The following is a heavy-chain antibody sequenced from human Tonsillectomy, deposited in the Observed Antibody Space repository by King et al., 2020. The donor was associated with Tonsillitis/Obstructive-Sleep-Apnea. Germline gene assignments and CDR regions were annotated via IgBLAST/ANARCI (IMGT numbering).Heavy chain of an antibody. J-gene: IGHJ4*02. D-gene: IGHD3-3*01. CDR2: IKQDGSEK. Sequence: AASGFIFSRYWMSWVRQAPGKGLEWVANIKQDGSEKYYVDSVKGRFTISRDNAKNSLYLQMNSLRAEDTAVYYCAREFGVVNLYDYWGQGTLVTVSS. CDR1: GFIFSRYW. CDR3: AREFGVVNLYDY. V-gene: IGHV3-7*01.